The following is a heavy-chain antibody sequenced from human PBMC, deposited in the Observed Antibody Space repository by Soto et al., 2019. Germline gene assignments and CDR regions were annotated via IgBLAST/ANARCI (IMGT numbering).Heavy chain of an antibody. Sequence: GESLKISCKGSGYSFTSYWIGWVRQMPGKGLEWMGIIYPGDSDTRYSPSFQGQVTISADKSISTAYLQWSSLKASDTAMYYCARRKRHLGDLSPDDAFDIWGQGTMVTVSS. CDR1: GYSFTSYW. CDR3: ARRKRHLGDLSPDDAFDI. V-gene: IGHV5-51*01. J-gene: IGHJ3*02. D-gene: IGHD3-16*02. CDR2: IYPGDSDT.